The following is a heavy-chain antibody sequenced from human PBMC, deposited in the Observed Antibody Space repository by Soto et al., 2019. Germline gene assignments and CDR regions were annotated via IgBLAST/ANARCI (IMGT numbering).Heavy chain of an antibody. J-gene: IGHJ4*02. CDR3: ARDLAYDSSGYYILGY. V-gene: IGHV4-31*03. Sequence: QVQLQESGPGLVKPSQTLSLTCTVSGGSISSGGYYWSWIRQPPGKGLEWIGYIYYSGSTYYNPSLKSRVTISVDTSKNQSSLKLSSVTAADTAVYYCARDLAYDSSGYYILGYWGQGTLVTVSS. CDR2: IYYSGST. D-gene: IGHD3-22*01. CDR1: GGSISSGGYY.